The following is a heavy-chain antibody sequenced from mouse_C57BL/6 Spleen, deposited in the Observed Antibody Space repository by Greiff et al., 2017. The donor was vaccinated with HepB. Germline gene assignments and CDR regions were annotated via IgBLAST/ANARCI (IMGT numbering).Heavy chain of an antibody. CDR2: ISSGSSTI. Sequence: EVQRVESGGGLVKPGGSLKLSCAASGFTFSDYGMHWVRQAPEKGLEWVAYISSGSSTIYYADTVKGRFTISRDNAKNTLFLQMTSLRSEDTAMYYCAREGDGYYGAMDYWGQGTSVTVSS. CDR1: GFTFSDYG. V-gene: IGHV5-17*01. J-gene: IGHJ4*01. CDR3: AREGDGYYGAMDY. D-gene: IGHD2-3*01.